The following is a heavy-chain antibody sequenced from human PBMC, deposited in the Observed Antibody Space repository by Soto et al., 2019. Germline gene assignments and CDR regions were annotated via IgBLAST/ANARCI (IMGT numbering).Heavy chain of an antibody. CDR1: GYTFTNYW. CDR2: IYPGDSDT. J-gene: IGHJ6*02. V-gene: IGHV5-51*01. CDR3: AASIFYYGMDV. Sequence: RGESLKISCKGSGYTFTNYWIGWVRQMPGKGLEWMGIIYPGDSDTKYNPSFQGQVTISADKSITTTYLWWTSLKASDTAIYYCAASIFYYGMDVWGQGTTVTVSS.